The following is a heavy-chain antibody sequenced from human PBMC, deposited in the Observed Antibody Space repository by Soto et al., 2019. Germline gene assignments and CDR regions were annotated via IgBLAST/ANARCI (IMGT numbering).Heavy chain of an antibody. J-gene: IGHJ6*02. CDR2: ISSSSSTI. D-gene: IGHD6-13*01. Sequence: GGSLRLSCAASGFTFSSYSMNWVRQAPGKGLEWVSYISSSSSTIYYADSVKGRFTISRDNAKNSLYLQMNSLRDEDTAVYYCARDLLSSWYPDYYYYYGMDVWGQGTTVTVS. CDR1: GFTFSSYS. V-gene: IGHV3-48*02. CDR3: ARDLLSSWYPDYYYYYGMDV.